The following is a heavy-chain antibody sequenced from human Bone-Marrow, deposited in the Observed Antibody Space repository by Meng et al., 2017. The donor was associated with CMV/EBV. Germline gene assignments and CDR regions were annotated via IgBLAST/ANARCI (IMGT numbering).Heavy chain of an antibody. Sequence: GESLKISCAASGLTFSTYVMNWVRQAPGKGLEWVAVISYDGSNKYYADSVKGRFTISRDNAKNSLYLQMNSLRAEDTAVYYCARFYYDILTGYYNDYWGQGTLVTVSS. D-gene: IGHD3-9*01. CDR1: GLTFSTYV. CDR3: ARFYYDILTGYYNDY. J-gene: IGHJ4*02. CDR2: ISYDGSNK. V-gene: IGHV3-30*04.